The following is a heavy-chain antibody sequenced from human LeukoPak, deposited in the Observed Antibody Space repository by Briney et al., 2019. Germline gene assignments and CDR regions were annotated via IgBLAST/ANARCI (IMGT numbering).Heavy chain of an antibody. CDR1: GGTFSSYA. D-gene: IGHD4-17*01. CDR2: IIPIFGTA. Sequence: SVKVSCKASGGTFSSYAISWVRQAPGQGLEWMGGIIPIFGTANYAQKFQGRVTITADESTSTAYMGLSSLRSEDTAVYYCASSARTVTTVTFDYWGQGTLVTVSS. J-gene: IGHJ4*02. CDR3: ASSARTVTTVTFDY. V-gene: IGHV1-69*13.